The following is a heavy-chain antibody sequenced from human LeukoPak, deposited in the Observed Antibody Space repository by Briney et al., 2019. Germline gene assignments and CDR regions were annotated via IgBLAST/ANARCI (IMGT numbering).Heavy chain of an antibody. CDR3: AKDHLVGWELEGGAFDY. Sequence: PGGSLRLSCAASGFTFSSYAMSWVRQAPGKGLEWVSAISGSGGSPYYADPERGRFTISRDNSKNTLYLQMNSLKAEDTAVYYCAKDHLVGWELEGGAFDYWGQGTLVTVSS. CDR1: GFTFSSYA. CDR2: ISGSGGSP. V-gene: IGHV3-23*01. J-gene: IGHJ4*02. D-gene: IGHD1-26*01.